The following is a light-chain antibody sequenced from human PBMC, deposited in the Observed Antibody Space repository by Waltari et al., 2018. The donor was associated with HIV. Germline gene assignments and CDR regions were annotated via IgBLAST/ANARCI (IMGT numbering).Light chain of an antibody. CDR2: DVR. J-gene: IGLJ3*02. V-gene: IGLV2-14*03. Sequence: QSALTQPPSVSGSPGQSVTISCTGTNSDIGRYVSWYQQHPGQAPRLMIFDVRQRPSEISARFSGSKSGTTASLTISGLQTDDEADYFCSSYTGTIKLFGGGTKLTVL. CDR3: SSYTGTIKL. CDR1: NSDIGRY.